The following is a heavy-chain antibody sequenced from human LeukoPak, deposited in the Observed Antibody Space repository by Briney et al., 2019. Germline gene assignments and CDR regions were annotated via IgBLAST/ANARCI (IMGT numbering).Heavy chain of an antibody. J-gene: IGHJ4*02. CDR2: INPNSGGT. D-gene: IGHD3-3*01. CDR1: GYTFTVYY. Sequence: ASVTVSFKASGYTFTVYYMHWVRQAPGQGLEWMGWINPNSGGTNYAQKFQGRVTMTRDTSISTAYMELSRLRSDDTAMYYCATAFGVVDFDYWGQGTLLTVSS. V-gene: IGHV1-2*02. CDR3: ATAFGVVDFDY.